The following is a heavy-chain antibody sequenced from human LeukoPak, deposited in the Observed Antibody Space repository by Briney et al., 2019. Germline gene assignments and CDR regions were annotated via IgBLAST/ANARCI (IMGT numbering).Heavy chain of an antibody. Sequence: SETLSLTCTVSGDSVSAGVYWAWIRQPPGKGLEWIGSIYHSGSTYYNPSLQSRVNISVDKSKNQFSLNLSSVTAADTAIYFCARHPPYGDNGLDWLDPWGQGAPVTVSS. D-gene: IGHD4-17*01. CDR1: GDSVSAGVY. J-gene: IGHJ5*02. CDR3: ARHPPYGDNGLDWLDP. V-gene: IGHV4-38-2*02. CDR2: IYHSGST.